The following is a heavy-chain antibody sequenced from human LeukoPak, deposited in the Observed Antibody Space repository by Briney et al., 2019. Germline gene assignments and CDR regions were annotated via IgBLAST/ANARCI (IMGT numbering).Heavy chain of an antibody. D-gene: IGHD5-12*01. Sequence: PSETLSLTCTVSGGSISSSSYYWGWIRQPPGKGLEWIGSIYYSGSTYYNPSLKSRVTISVDTSKNQFSLKLSSVTAADTAVYYCARSGHGSGPYSGYDLPPQNYYYYYMDVWGKGTTVTISS. CDR3: ARSGHGSGPYSGYDLPPQNYYYYYMDV. CDR2: IYYSGST. CDR1: GGSISSSSYY. J-gene: IGHJ6*03. V-gene: IGHV4-39*07.